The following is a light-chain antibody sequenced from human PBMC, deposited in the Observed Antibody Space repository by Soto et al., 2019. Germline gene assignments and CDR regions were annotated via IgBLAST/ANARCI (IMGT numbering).Light chain of an antibody. Sequence: IHMTQSPSSLSASVGDRVTITCRASQRITTYLNWYQQKSGEAPKLLISTSGTLQRGVPSRFTGSGSGTDFTLTITSLQPADFATYFCQQTYITPYTFGQGTKLEIK. CDR3: QQTYITPYT. V-gene: IGKV1-39*01. J-gene: IGKJ2*01. CDR1: QRITTY. CDR2: TSG.